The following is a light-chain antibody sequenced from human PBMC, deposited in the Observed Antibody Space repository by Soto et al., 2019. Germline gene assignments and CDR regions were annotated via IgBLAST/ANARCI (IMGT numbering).Light chain of an antibody. J-gene: IGKJ1*01. CDR3: QQYSSSSEWT. Sequence: DIQMTQSPSTLSGSVGDRVTITCRASQTISSWLAWYQQKPGKAPKLLIYKASTLKSGVPSRFSGSGSGTEFTLTISSLQPDDFAADYCQQYSSSSEWTFGQGTKVDIK. CDR1: QTISSW. V-gene: IGKV1-5*03. CDR2: KAS.